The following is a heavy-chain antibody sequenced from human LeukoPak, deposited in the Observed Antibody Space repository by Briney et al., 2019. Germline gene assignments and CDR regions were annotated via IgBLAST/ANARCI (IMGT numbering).Heavy chain of an antibody. Sequence: SETLSLTCTVFGGSISTYYWSWIRQPAGKGLEWIGRISTSGGTIYNPSLKSRVTVSVDTSKNHFSLKLSSVTAADTAIYYCARDLIAVPYNWFDPWGQGILVTVSS. D-gene: IGHD6-19*01. CDR1: GGSISTYY. CDR3: ARDLIAVPYNWFDP. J-gene: IGHJ5*02. CDR2: ISTSGGT. V-gene: IGHV4-4*07.